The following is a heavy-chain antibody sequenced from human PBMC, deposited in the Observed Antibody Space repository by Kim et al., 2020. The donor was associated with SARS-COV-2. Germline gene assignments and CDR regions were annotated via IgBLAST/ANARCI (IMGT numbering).Heavy chain of an antibody. CDR1: GFMFNNAW. D-gene: IGHD2-21*02. CDR2: IKSKANGGTT. J-gene: IGHJ6*02. CDR3: TADLGDYCSGDCYSRV. V-gene: IGHV3-15*01. Sequence: GGSLRLSCAASGFMFNNAWMNWVRQAPGKGLEWVGRIKSKANGGTTGYAAPVKGRFTISRDDSKNKLYLQMTSLKTEDTAVYYCTADLGDYCSGDCYSRVWGQGTTVTVSS.